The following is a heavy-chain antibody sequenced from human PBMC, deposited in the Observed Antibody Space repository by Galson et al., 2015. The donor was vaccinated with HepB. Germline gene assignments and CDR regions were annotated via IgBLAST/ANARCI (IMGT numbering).Heavy chain of an antibody. Sequence: SVKVSCKASGGTLSNYAINWVRQAPGQGLEWMGGIIPIFGTTNYAQQFQGRVTITADKSTSTAYMELSSLRFEDTAVYYCARAHPESFDFRSGYSHFDYWGQGTLVTVSS. V-gene: IGHV1-69*06. CDR2: IIPIFGTT. D-gene: IGHD3-3*01. CDR1: GGTLSNYA. CDR3: ARAHPESFDFRSGYSHFDY. J-gene: IGHJ4*02.